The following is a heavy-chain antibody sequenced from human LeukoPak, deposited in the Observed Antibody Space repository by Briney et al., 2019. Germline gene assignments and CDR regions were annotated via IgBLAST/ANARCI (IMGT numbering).Heavy chain of an antibody. D-gene: IGHD3-22*01. V-gene: IGHV3-49*04. J-gene: IGHJ4*02. CDR3: TTATYYYDSSGYFYFDY. Sequence: GGSLRLSCTASGFTFGDYAMTWVRQAPGKGLEWVGFIRSNLYGGTPEYAASVKGRFTISRDDSNSIAYLEMDSLKTDDTAVYYCTTATYYYDSSGYFYFDYWGQGTLVTVSS. CDR2: IRSNLYGGTP. CDR1: GFTFGDYA.